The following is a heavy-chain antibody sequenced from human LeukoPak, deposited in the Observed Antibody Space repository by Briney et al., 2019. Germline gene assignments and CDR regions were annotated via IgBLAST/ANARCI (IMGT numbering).Heavy chain of an antibody. CDR2: IKQDGSEK. V-gene: IGHV3-7*01. Sequence: GGSLRLPCAASGFTFSSYWTSWVRQAPGKGLEWVANIKQDGSEKYYVDSVKGRFTISRDNAKNSLYLQMNSLRAEDTAVYYCARGLELRESYYYYYMDVWGKGTTVTVSS. D-gene: IGHD1-7*01. CDR3: ARGLELRESYYYYYMDV. J-gene: IGHJ6*03. CDR1: GFTFSSYW.